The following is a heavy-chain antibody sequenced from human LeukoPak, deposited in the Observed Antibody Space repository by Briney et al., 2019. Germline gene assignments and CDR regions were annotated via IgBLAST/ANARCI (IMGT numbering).Heavy chain of an antibody. CDR2: ISYDGSNK. J-gene: IGHJ4*02. CDR1: GFTFSSYG. V-gene: IGHV3-30*18. CDR3: AKDWVGATDFDY. D-gene: IGHD1-26*01. Sequence: PGGSLRLSCAASGFTFSSYGMHWVRQAPGKGLEWVAVISYDGSNKYYADSVKGRFTISRDNSKNTLYLQMNSLRAEDTAVYYCAKDWVGATDFDYWGQGTLVTVSS.